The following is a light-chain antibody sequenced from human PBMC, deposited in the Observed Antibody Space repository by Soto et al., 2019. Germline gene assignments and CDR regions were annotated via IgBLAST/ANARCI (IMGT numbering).Light chain of an antibody. V-gene: IGKV3-20*01. J-gene: IGKJ3*01. CDR1: QSVSSSY. Sequence: EIVLTQSPGTLSLSPGERVTLSCRASQSVSSSYLAWYQQKPGQAPRLLIYGASITASAIPDMFSGSGSGTDFTLALSRLEPEDFAVYYCQQYGDTPLTFGPGTKVDL. CDR2: GAS. CDR3: QQYGDTPLT.